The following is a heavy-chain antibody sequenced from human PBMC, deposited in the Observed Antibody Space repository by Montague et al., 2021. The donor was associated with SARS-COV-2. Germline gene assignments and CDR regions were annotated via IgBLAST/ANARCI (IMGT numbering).Heavy chain of an antibody. Sequence: SETLSLTCTVSDGSINNYYWSWIRQPPEKGLEWIGDIYYSGSTNYSSSLKSRVTISVDTSKNQFSLKLSSVTAADTAVYYCARQPYLASAYYFDYWGLGTLVTVSS. CDR2: IYYSGST. D-gene: IGHD3-10*01. CDR3: ARQPYLASAYYFDY. CDR1: DGSINNYY. V-gene: IGHV4-59*01. J-gene: IGHJ4*02.